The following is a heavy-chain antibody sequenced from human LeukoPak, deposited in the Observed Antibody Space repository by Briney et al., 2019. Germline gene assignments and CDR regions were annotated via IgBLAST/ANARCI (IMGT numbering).Heavy chain of an antibody. CDR3: AREGPMTRSGSYDY. D-gene: IGHD1-26*01. Sequence: GGSLRLSCSASGFTFSNFWVAWVRQAPGKGLEWVTNISHDGSEKYCVDSVKGRFAISRDNAKNSLYLQMNSLRAEDTAVYYCAREGPMTRSGSYDYWGRGTLVTVSS. CDR1: GFTFSNFW. CDR2: ISHDGSEK. J-gene: IGHJ4*02. V-gene: IGHV3-7*05.